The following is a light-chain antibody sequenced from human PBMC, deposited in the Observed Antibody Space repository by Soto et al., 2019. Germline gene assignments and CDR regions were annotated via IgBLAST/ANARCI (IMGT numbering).Light chain of an antibody. CDR2: GAS. J-gene: IGKJ1*01. CDR3: QQYGSSSWT. Sequence: EIVLTQSPGTLSLSPGERATLSCRASQTVRNNYLAWYQQRPGQAPRLLIYGASSRATGIPDRFSGSGSGTEFTLTISRLEPEDFAVYYCQQYGSSSWTFGQGTKVDIK. CDR1: QTVRNNY. V-gene: IGKV3-20*01.